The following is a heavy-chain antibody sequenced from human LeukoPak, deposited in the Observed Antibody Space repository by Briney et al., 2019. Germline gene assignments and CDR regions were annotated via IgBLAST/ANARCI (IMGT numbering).Heavy chain of an antibody. Sequence: GGSLRLSCAASGFTFSSYAMSWVRQAPGKGLEWVSAISGSGGSTYYADSVKGRFTISRDNSKNTLYLQMNSLRAEDTAVYYCAKATYCSGGSCKPNWFDPWGQGTLVTVSS. J-gene: IGHJ5*02. CDR1: GFTFSSYA. D-gene: IGHD2-15*01. CDR3: AKATYCSGGSCKPNWFDP. V-gene: IGHV3-23*01. CDR2: ISGSGGST.